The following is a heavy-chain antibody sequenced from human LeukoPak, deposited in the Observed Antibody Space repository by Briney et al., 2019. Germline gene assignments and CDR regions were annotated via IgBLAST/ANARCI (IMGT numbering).Heavy chain of an antibody. V-gene: IGHV3-48*01. D-gene: IGHD3-3*01. CDR3: ARVGYDFWSGYRTNWFDP. J-gene: IGHJ5*02. CDR2: ISSSSSTI. Sequence: PGGSLRLSCAASGFTVSSNYMSWVRQAPGKGLEWVSYISSSSSTIYYADSVKGRFTISRDNAKNSLYLQMNSLRAEDTAVYYCARVGYDFWSGYRTNWFDPWGQGTLVTVSS. CDR1: GFTVSSNY.